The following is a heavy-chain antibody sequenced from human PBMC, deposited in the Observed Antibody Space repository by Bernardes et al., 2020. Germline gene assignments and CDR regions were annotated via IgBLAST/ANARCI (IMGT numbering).Heavy chain of an antibody. CDR1: GGFISSSSYY. CDR3: ASPSTSDYDFWSGYDT. CDR2: IYYSGST. Sequence: SETLSLTCTVSGGFISSSSYYWGWIRQPPWKGLEWIGSIYYSGSTYYNPSLKSRVTISVDTSKNQFSLKLSSVTAADTDVYYCASPSTSDYDFWSGYDTWGQGTLVTVS. D-gene: IGHD3-3*01. J-gene: IGHJ4*02. V-gene: IGHV4-39*01.